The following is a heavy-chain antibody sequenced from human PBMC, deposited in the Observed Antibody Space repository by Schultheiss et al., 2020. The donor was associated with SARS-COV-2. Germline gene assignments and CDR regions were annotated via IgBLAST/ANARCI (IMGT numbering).Heavy chain of an antibody. Sequence: GESLKISCTASGFTFGDYAMSWIRQAPGKGLEWVSYISSSGSTIYYADSVKGRFTISRDNAKNSLYLQMNSLRAEDTAVYYCARDKGLGSWYGARGYFDYWGQGTLVTVSS. D-gene: IGHD6-13*01. CDR3: ARDKGLGSWYGARGYFDY. CDR1: GFTFGDYA. J-gene: IGHJ4*02. CDR2: ISSSGSTI. V-gene: IGHV3-11*01.